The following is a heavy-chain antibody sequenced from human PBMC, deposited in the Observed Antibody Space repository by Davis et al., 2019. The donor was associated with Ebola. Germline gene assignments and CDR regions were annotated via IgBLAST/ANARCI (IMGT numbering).Heavy chain of an antibody. V-gene: IGHV1-69*06. CDR3: ARDVNGYCSGGNCYSFDY. CDR1: GGTFSSYA. J-gene: IGHJ4*02. D-gene: IGHD2-15*01. CDR2: IIPIFGTA. Sequence: AASVKVSCKASGGTFSSYAISWVRQAPGQGLEWMGGIIPIFGTANYAQKFQGRVTITADKSTSTAYMELSSLRSEDTAVYYCARDVNGYCSGGNCYSFDYWGQGTLVTVSS.